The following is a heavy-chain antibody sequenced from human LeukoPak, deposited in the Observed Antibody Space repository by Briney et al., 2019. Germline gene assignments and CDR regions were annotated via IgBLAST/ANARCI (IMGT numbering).Heavy chain of an antibody. CDR1: GFTVSSNY. Sequence: PGGSLRLSCAASGFTVSSNYMSWVRQAPGKGLEYVSAISSNGGSTYYANSVKGRFTISRDNSKNTLYLQMGSLRAEDMAVYYCVRADTWDYWGQGTLVTVSS. J-gene: IGHJ4*02. V-gene: IGHV3-64*01. CDR2: ISSNGGST. CDR3: VRADTWDY. D-gene: IGHD5-18*01.